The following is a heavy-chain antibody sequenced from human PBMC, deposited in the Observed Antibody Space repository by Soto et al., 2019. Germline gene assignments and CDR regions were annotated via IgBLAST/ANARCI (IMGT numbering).Heavy chain of an antibody. CDR2: IWYDGSNK. D-gene: IGHD2-15*01. J-gene: IGHJ4*02. Sequence: GSLRISCAASGFTFSSYGMHLVSQAPGKGLEWVAVIWYDGSNKYYADSVKGRFTISRDNSKNTLYLQMNSLRAEDTAVYYCARAYCSGGSCYSGPHFDYXGQGTLVTXSS. CDR3: ARAYCSGGSCYSGPHFDY. CDR1: GFTFSSYG. V-gene: IGHV3-33*01.